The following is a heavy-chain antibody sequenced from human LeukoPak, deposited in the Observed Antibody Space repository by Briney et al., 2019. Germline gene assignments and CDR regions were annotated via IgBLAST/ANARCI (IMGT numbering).Heavy chain of an antibody. V-gene: IGHV3-23*01. D-gene: IGHD2-2*01. CDR3: AKVLPAAMGPSWGY. CDR1: GLTFSSYA. CDR2: IRGSGGLT. Sequence: GGSLRLSCAAAGLTFSSYAMSWVRQAAGKGLEWVSDIRGSGGLTYYADSVKRRFTISRDNSKNTLYLQMNSLRAEDTAVYYCAKVLPAAMGPSWGYWGQGTLVTVSS. J-gene: IGHJ4*02.